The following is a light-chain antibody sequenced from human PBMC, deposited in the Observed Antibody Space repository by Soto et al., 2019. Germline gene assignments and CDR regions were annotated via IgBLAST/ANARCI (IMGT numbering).Light chain of an antibody. CDR2: GNT. CDR3: QSYDSSLSGSRV. J-gene: IGLJ3*02. V-gene: IGLV1-40*01. Sequence: QAVVTQPPAVSGAPGQRVTISCTGSSSNIGAGYDVYWYQQLPGTAPKLLIYGNTNRASGVPDRFSGSKSGTSASLAITGLQAEDEADYYCQSYDSSLSGSRVFGGGTKLTVL. CDR1: SSNIGAGYD.